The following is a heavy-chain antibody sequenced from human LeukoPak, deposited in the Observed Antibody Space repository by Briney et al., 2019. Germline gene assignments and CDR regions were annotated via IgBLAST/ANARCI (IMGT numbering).Heavy chain of an antibody. J-gene: IGHJ6*03. V-gene: IGHV3-23*01. CDR2: IAGGDDR. Sequence: GGSLRLSCAASGFIFSPYAMSWVRQAPGKGLEWVAGIAGGDDRFYADSVKGRFSISRDNSKNTLYLQLNSLRVEDTAVYYCAKNRGAGSHYYYHMNVWGKGTTVTVSS. CDR1: GFIFSPYA. CDR3: AKNRGAGSHYYYHMNV. D-gene: IGHD1-26*01.